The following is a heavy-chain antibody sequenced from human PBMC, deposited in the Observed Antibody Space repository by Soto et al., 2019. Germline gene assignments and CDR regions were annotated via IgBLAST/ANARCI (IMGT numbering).Heavy chain of an antibody. CDR2: IYHRGST. CDR1: GGSISSSNW. J-gene: IGHJ4*02. D-gene: IGHD3-22*01. V-gene: IGHV4-4*02. Sequence: QVQLQESGPGLVKPSGTLSLTCAVSGGSISSSNWWSWVRQPPGKGLEWIGEIYHRGSTNYNPSLESRVTVSVDTSKIQSSRNLSSVNAAATAVYYCARRMPGAYYYDSCGYCFDYWGPGTLVTVSS. CDR3: ARRMPGAYYYDSCGYCFDY.